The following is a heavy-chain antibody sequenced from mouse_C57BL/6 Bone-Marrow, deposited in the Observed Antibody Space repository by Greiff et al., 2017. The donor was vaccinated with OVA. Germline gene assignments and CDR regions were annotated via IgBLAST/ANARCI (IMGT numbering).Heavy chain of an antibody. V-gene: IGHV1-64*01. Sequence: QVQLQQPGAELVKPGASVKLSCKASGYTFTSYWMHWVKQRPGQGLEWIGMIHPNSGSTNYNEKFKSKATLTVDKSSSTAYMQLRILTSEDSAVYYCAGLGFPYYYAMDHWGQGTSVTVSS. CDR3: AGLGFPYYYAMDH. J-gene: IGHJ4*01. CDR2: IHPNSGST. D-gene: IGHD3-3*01. CDR1: GYTFTSYW.